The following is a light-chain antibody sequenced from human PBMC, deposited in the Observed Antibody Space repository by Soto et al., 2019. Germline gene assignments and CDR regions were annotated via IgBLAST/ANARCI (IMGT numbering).Light chain of an antibody. CDR3: SSYTGKSNLYV. CDR1: SSDVGGYNY. Sequence: QAVLTQPPSASGSPGQSVTISCTGTSSDVGGYNYVSWYQHHPGKAPKLMIYEVSKRPSGVPDRFSGSKSGNTASLTVSGLQADDEADYYCSSYTGKSNLYVFGTGTKLTVL. J-gene: IGLJ1*01. CDR2: EVS. V-gene: IGLV2-8*01.